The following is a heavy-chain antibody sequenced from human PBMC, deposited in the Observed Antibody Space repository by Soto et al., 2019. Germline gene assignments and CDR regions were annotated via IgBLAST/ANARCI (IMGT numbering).Heavy chain of an antibody. V-gene: IGHV1-3*01. CDR2: INAGNGNT. CDR1: GYTFTSYA. D-gene: IGHD3-10*01. Sequence: WASVKVSCKASGYTFTSYAMHWVRQAPGQRLEWMGWINAGNGNTKYSQKFQGRVAITRDTSASTAYMELSSLRSEDTAVYYCARSVGYAYYGSGSLYGMDVWGQGTTVTVSS. CDR3: ARSVGYAYYGSGSLYGMDV. J-gene: IGHJ6*02.